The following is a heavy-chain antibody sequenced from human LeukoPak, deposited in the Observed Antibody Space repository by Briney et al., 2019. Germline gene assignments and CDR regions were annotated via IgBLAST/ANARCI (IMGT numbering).Heavy chain of an antibody. V-gene: IGHV4-59*13. CDR1: GASISSYF. CDR2: MYYSGST. Sequence: SETLSLTCTVSGASISSYFWNWIRQPPGKGLEWIGSMYYSGSTNYNPSLKSRVTISADTSKDQFSLRLTSLTAADTAVYYCARRLARRGYGDYCDYWGQGTLVTVSS. J-gene: IGHJ4*02. D-gene: IGHD4-17*01. CDR3: ARRLARRGYGDYCDY.